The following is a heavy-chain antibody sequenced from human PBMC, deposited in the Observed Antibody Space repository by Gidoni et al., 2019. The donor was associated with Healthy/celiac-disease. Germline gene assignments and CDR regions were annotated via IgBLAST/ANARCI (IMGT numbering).Heavy chain of an antibody. D-gene: IGHD3-22*01. CDR1: GFSPSPSGVG. CDR3: AHRDYYRRFDY. J-gene: IGHJ4*02. V-gene: IGHV2-5*01. Sequence: QITLKESGPTLVKPRQHLTLTCTFCGFSPSPSGVGVGCIRQPPGKARECLALIYWYYDKRYSPSLKSRLTITKDTSKNQVVLTMTNMDPVDTATYYCAHRDYYRRFDYWGQGTLVTVSS. CDR2: IYWYYDK.